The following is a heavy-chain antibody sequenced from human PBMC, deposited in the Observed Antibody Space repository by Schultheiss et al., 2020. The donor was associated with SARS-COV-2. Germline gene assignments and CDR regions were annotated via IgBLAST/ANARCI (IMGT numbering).Heavy chain of an antibody. V-gene: IGHV3-66*03. CDR3: AREEDYGDYYFDY. D-gene: IGHD4-17*01. Sequence: GGSLRLSCAASGFTFSSYAMSWVRQAPGKGLEWVSVVYSSGSAYYADSVKGRFTISRDNSKNTVYLQMNSLRTEDTAMYHCAREEDYGDYYFDYWGQGTLVTVSS. CDR1: GFTFSSYA. J-gene: IGHJ4*02. CDR2: VYSSGSA.